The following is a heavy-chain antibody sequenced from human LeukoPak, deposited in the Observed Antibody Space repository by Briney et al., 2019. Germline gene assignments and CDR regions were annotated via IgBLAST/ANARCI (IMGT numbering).Heavy chain of an antibody. D-gene: IGHD2-15*01. V-gene: IGHV4-59*01. J-gene: IGHJ4*02. CDR2: IYYSGST. CDR1: GGSISSYY. CDR3: ARYRYCSGGSCYLKPYFDY. Sequence: TSETLSLTCTVSGGSISSYYWSWIRQPPGKGLEWIGYIYYSGSTNYNPSLKSRVTISVDTSKNQFSLKLSSVTAADTAVYYCARYRYCSGGSCYLKPYFDYWGQGNLVTVSS.